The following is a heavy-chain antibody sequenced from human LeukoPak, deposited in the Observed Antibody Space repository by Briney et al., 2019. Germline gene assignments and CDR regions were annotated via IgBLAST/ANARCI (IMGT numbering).Heavy chain of an antibody. CDR2: ISSNGGST. Sequence: GGSLRLSYSASGFTFSSYAMHWVRQAPGKGLEYVSAISSNGGSTYYADSVKGRFTIFRDNSKNTLYLQMSSLRAEDTAVYYCVNRGYCSGGSCYRAGYFDYWGQGTLVTVSS. CDR3: VNRGYCSGGSCYRAGYFDY. CDR1: GFTFSSYA. D-gene: IGHD2-15*01. V-gene: IGHV3-64D*09. J-gene: IGHJ4*02.